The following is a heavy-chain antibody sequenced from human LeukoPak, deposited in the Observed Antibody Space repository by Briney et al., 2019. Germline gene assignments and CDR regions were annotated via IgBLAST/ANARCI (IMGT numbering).Heavy chain of an antibody. CDR2: MSSTGTTI. D-gene: IGHD5-18*01. Sequence: GGSLRLSCAASGFTFSSFEMNWVRQAPGKGLAWISYMSSTGTTIYYADSVKGRFTISRDNAKNSLCLQMNSLRVEDTAVYYCARVGRYGVDYWGQGTLVTVSS. CDR1: GFTFSSFE. CDR3: ARVGRYGVDY. V-gene: IGHV3-48*03. J-gene: IGHJ4*02.